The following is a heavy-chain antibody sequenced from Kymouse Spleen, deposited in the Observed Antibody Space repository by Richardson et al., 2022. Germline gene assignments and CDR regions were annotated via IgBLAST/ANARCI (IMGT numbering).Heavy chain of an antibody. J-gene: IGHJ6*02. V-gene: IGHV3-30*18. CDR3: AKGGIVGAPYYYGMDV. CDR2: ISYDGSNK. CDR1: GFTFSSYG. Sequence: QVQLVESGGGVVQPGRSLRLSCAASGFTFSSYGMHWVRQAPGKGLEWVAVISYDGSNKYYADSVKGRFTISRDNSKNTLYLQMNSLRAEDTAVYYCAKGGIVGAPYYYGMDVWGQGTTVTVSS. D-gene: IGHD1-26*01.